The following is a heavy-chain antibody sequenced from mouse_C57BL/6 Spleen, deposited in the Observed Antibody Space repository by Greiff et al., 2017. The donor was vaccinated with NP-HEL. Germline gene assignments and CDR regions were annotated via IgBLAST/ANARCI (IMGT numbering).Heavy chain of an antibody. V-gene: IGHV1-76*01. CDR2: IYPGSGNT. CDR1: GYSFTDYY. CDR3: ARYPFITSWYFDV. Sequence: QVQLQQSGAELVRPGASVKLSCKASGYSFTDYYINWVKQRPGQGLEWIAMIYPGSGNTYYNEKFKGKATLTAEKSSSTAYMQLSSLTSEDSAVYFCARYPFITSWYFDVWGTGTTVTVSS. D-gene: IGHD1-1*01. J-gene: IGHJ1*03.